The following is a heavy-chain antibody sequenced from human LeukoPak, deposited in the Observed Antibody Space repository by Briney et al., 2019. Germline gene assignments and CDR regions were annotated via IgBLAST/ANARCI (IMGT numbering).Heavy chain of an antibody. D-gene: IGHD1-26*01. J-gene: IGHJ3*02. CDR1: GFTFSSYS. CDR2: ISSSSSYI. V-gene: IGHV3-21*01. Sequence: GGSLRLSCAASGFTFSSYSMDWVRQAPGKGLEWVPSISSSSSYIYYADSVKGRFTISRDNAKNSLYLQMNSLRAEGTAVYYCARPRDSGSYRDAFDIWGQGTMVTVSS. CDR3: ARPRDSGSYRDAFDI.